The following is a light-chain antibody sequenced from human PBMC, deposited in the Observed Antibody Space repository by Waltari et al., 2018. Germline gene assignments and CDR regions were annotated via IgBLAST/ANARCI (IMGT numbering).Light chain of an antibody. CDR2: DVS. V-gene: IGKV3-20*01. CDR1: QSVSR. J-gene: IGKJ1*01. Sequence: EIVLTQSPGTLSLSPGDRATLSCRTSQSVSRLGWYQQKPGQAPRLLIYDVSTRATGIPDRFSGSGSGTDFSLTISRLESEDFAVYYCQHYVSLPVSFGQGTKVEIK. CDR3: QHYVSLPVS.